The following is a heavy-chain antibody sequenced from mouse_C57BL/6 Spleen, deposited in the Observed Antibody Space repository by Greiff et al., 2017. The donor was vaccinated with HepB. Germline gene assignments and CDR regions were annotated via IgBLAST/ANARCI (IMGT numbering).Heavy chain of an antibody. Sequence: VQLQQSGAELARPGASVKLSCKSSGYTFTSYGISWVKQRTGQGLEWIGEIYPRSDNTYYNEKFKGKATLTADKSSSTAYMELRSLTSEDSAVYFCARKNWDVHYFDYWGQGTTLTVSS. CDR1: GYTFTSYG. D-gene: IGHD4-1*01. V-gene: IGHV1-81*01. CDR3: ARKNWDVHYFDY. CDR2: IYPRSDNT. J-gene: IGHJ2*01.